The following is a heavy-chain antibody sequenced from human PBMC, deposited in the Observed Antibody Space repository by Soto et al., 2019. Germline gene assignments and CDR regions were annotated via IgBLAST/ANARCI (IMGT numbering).Heavy chain of an antibody. J-gene: IGHJ4*02. D-gene: IGHD2-15*01. V-gene: IGHV1-69*01. Sequence: QVQLVQSGAEVKKPGSSMKVSCKASEGTFSSYAISWVRQAPGQGLEWMGGIIPIFGTANYAQKFQGRVTITADESTSTAYMELSSLRSEDTAVYYCAMGYICRRGGSCYGGPYYWGQGTLVTVSS. CDR3: AMGYICRRGGSCYGGPYY. CDR1: EGTFSSYA. CDR2: IIPIFGTA.